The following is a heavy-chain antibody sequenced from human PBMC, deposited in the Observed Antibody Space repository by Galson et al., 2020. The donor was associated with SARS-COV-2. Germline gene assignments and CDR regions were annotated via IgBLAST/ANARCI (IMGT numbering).Heavy chain of an antibody. D-gene: IGHD2-21*02. J-gene: IGHJ4*02. CDR3: ARLSLGDLEY. V-gene: IGHV4-38-2*01. CDR1: GYSISRGYY. CDR2: FHHSGST. Sequence: SETLSLNSAVSGYSISRGYYRGWTRQPPGKGLDRIGSFHHSGSTYYNPSHKSRVTISVETSKNKFSLRLCSVTAADTAVYYCARLSLGDLEYWCQGTLVTVSS.